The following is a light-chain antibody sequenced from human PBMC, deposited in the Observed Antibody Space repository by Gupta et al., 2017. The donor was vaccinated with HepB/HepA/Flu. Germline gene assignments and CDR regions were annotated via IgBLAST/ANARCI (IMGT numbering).Light chain of an antibody. J-gene: IGLJ2*01. CDR2: EYN. CDR3: QSYDNSGVV. Sequence: NFLLTQPHSVSESPGQTVTISCTRSSGSIASTYVQWYPQRPGSSPTTVIYEYNQRPSGVPDRFSGSIDSSSNSASLTISGLQTEDEGDYYCQSYDNSGVVFGGGTKLTVL. V-gene: IGLV6-57*01. CDR1: SGSIASTY.